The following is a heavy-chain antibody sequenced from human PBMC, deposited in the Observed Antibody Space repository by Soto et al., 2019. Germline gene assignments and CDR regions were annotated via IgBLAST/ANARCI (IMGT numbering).Heavy chain of an antibody. V-gene: IGHV3-30*04. D-gene: IGHD6-19*01. CDR3: ARPMGVWSYYYGMDV. CDR2: ISYDGSNK. J-gene: IGHJ6*02. Sequence: GGSLRLSCAASGFTFSSYAMHWVRQAPGKGLEWVAVISYDGSNKYYADSVKGRFTISRDNSKNTLYLQMNSLRAEDTAVYCCARPMGVWSYYYGMDVWGQGTTVTVSS. CDR1: GFTFSSYA.